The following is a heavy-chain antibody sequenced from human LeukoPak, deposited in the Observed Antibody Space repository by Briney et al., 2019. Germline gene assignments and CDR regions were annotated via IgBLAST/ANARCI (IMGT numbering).Heavy chain of an antibody. Sequence: SETLSLTCTVSGGSISSYHWSWIRQPPGKGLEWIGYIYYSGSTNYNPSLKSRVTISVDTSKNQFSLKLSSVTAADTAVYYCARTPLYDFWSVYYFDYWGQGTLVTVSS. J-gene: IGHJ4*02. CDR2: IYYSGST. V-gene: IGHV4-59*01. CDR3: ARTPLYDFWSVYYFDY. CDR1: GGSISSYH. D-gene: IGHD3-3*01.